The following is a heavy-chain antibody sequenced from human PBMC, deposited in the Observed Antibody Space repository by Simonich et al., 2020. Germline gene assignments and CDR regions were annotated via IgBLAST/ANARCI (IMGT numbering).Heavy chain of an antibody. J-gene: IGHJ3*02. V-gene: IGHV4-34*01. D-gene: IGHD1-1*01. CDR1: GGSFIDCY. Sequence: QVQLQQWGAGLLKPSETLSLTCAVYGGSFIDCYWSWIRQPPGKGLEWIGEINHSGSTNTNPSLKSRVTISVDTSKNQFSRKLSSVTAADTAVYYCARGKGWKNAFDIWGQGTMVTVSS. CDR2: INHSGST. CDR3: ARGKGWKNAFDI.